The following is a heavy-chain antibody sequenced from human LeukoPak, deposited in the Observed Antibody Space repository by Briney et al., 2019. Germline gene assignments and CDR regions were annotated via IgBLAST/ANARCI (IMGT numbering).Heavy chain of an antibody. Sequence: GGSLRLSCAASGFTVSSNYMSWVRQAPGKGLEWVSVIYSGGSTYYADSVKGRFTISRDNSKNTLYLQMNSLRAEDTAVYYCAKDLTPHYDFWSGYYGHDGVDVWGQGTTVIVSS. CDR2: IYSGGST. J-gene: IGHJ6*02. V-gene: IGHV3-66*01. CDR1: GFTVSSNY. D-gene: IGHD3-3*01. CDR3: AKDLTPHYDFWSGYYGHDGVDV.